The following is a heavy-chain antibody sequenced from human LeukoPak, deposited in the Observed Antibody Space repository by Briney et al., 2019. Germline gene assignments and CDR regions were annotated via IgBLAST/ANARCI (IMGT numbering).Heavy chain of an antibody. Sequence: NPSETLSLTCTVSGGSISSYYWSWIRQPPGKGLEWIGYIYYSGSTNYNPSLKGRVTMSVDTSKNQFSLKLSSVTAADTAVYYCARDSALAGTTLDYWGQGTLVTVS. CDR1: GGSISSYY. V-gene: IGHV4-59*12. D-gene: IGHD6-19*01. J-gene: IGHJ4*02. CDR2: IYYSGST. CDR3: ARDSALAGTTLDY.